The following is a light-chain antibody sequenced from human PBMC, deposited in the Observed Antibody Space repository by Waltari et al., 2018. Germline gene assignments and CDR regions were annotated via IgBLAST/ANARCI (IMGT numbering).Light chain of an antibody. CDR1: SSDVGRYNR. CDR3: ISYTPSDTYV. Sequence: QSALTQPPSVSGSPGQSVTISCAGTSSDVGRYNRVSWYQQSPGTAPKVIIYDVTNRPTGGPVRFSASKSGNTASLTISGLQSDDEADYYCISYTPSDTYVFGTGTKVAVL. V-gene: IGLV2-18*02. CDR2: DVT. J-gene: IGLJ1*01.